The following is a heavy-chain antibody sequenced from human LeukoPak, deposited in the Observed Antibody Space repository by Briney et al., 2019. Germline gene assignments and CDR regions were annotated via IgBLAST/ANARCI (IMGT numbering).Heavy chain of an antibody. CDR1: GFTFSAYE. CDR2: ISGSGGKT. J-gene: IGHJ4*02. V-gene: IGHV3-23*01. CDR3: AKEYSSSGYFDY. D-gene: IGHD6-13*01. Sequence: PGGSLRLSCAASGFTFSAYEMNWVRQAPGKGLEWVSAISGSGGKTYYTDSVKGRFTITRDNSKNTLYLRMNSLRAEDTAVYYCAKEYSSSGYFDYWGQGTLVTVSS.